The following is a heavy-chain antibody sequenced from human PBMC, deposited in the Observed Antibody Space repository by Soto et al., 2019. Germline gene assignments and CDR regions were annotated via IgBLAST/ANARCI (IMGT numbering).Heavy chain of an antibody. CDR3: AKGVAARSRYYYYYGMDV. Sequence: GGSLRLSCAASGFTFSSYGMHWVRQAPGKGLEWVAVISYDGSNKYYADSVKGRFTISRDNSKNTLYLQMNSLRAEDTAVYYCAKGVAARSRYYYYYGMDVWGQGTTVTVSS. CDR2: ISYDGSNK. D-gene: IGHD6-6*01. V-gene: IGHV3-30*18. CDR1: GFTFSSYG. J-gene: IGHJ6*02.